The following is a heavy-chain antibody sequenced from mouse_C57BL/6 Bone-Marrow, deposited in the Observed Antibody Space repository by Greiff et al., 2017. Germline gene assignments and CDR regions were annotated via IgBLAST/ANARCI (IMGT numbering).Heavy chain of an antibody. Sequence: QVQLQQPGAELVKPGASVKLSCKASGYTFTSYWMPWVKQRPGQGLEWIGMIHPTSGSTNYNEKFKSKATLTVDKSSSTAYMQLSSLTSEDSAVYYCARRGYYGCPLDIDVWGTGTTVTVSS. V-gene: IGHV1-64*01. D-gene: IGHD1-1*01. J-gene: IGHJ1*03. CDR2: IHPTSGST. CDR1: GYTFTSYW. CDR3: ARRGYYGCPLDIDV.